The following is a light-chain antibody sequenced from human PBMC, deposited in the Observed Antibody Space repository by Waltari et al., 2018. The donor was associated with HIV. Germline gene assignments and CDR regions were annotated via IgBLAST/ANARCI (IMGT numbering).Light chain of an antibody. J-gene: IGKJ5*01. V-gene: IGKV3-15*01. CDR1: QSVSSN. CDR2: GAS. CDR3: QQYNNWIT. Sequence: EIVMTQSPATLSVSQGERATLPCRASQSVSSNLAWYQQKPGQAPRLLIYGASTRATGIPARFSGSGSGTEFTLTISSLQSEDFAVYYCQQYNNWITFGQGTRLEIK.